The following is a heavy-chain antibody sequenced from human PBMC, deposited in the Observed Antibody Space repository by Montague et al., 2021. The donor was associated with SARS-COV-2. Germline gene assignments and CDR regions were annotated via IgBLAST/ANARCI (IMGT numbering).Heavy chain of an antibody. CDR3: ARDGSGWSRGL. Sequence: SLRLSCAASGFSVSPSSMSWVRQAPGRGLEWVSLYTFRTGFAAYAESLRGRFTISGDSAKNSLYLQMNSLRADDTAVYYCARDGSGWSRGLWGRGTLVTVSS. CDR2: YTFRTGFA. D-gene: IGHD6-19*01. CDR1: GFSVSPSS. V-gene: IGHV3-21*04. J-gene: IGHJ2*01.